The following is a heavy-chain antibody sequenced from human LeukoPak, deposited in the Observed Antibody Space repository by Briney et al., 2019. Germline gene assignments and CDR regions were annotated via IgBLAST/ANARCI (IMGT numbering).Heavy chain of an antibody. J-gene: IGHJ5*02. CDR3: ARDRRAKTTVVTVDWFDP. Sequence: GGSLRLSCAASGFTFSDCYMSWIRQAPGKGLEWVSYISSSGSTIYYADSVKGRFTISRDNAKNSLYLQMNSLGAEDTAVYYCARDRRAKTTVVTVDWFDPWGQGTLVTVSS. CDR1: GFTFSDCY. D-gene: IGHD4-23*01. CDR2: ISSSGSTI. V-gene: IGHV3-11*01.